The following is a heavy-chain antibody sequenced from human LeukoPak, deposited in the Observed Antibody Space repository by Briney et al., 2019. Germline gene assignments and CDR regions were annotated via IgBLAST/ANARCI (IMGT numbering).Heavy chain of an antibody. CDR2: IYYSGST. J-gene: IGHJ4*02. V-gene: IGHV4-39*07. CDR3: ARELNFWSRMYYFDY. CDR1: GGSISSSNYY. Sequence: SETLSLTCTVSGGSISSSNYYWGWIRQPPGKGLEWIGSIYYSGSTYYNPSLKSRVTISVDTSKKQFSLKLTSVTAADTAVYYCARELNFWSRMYYFDYWGQGTLVTVSS. D-gene: IGHD3-3*01.